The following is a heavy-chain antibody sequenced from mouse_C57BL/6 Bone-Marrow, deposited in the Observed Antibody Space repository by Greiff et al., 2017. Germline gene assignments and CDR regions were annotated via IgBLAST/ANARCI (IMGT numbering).Heavy chain of an antibody. D-gene: IGHD1-1*02. CDR1: GFNIKDDY. CDR2: IDPENGDT. J-gene: IGHJ3*01. CDR3: TTTGGAY. V-gene: IGHV14-4*01. Sequence: EVQLQESGAELVRPGASVKLSCTASGFNIKDDYMHWVKQRPEQGLEWIGWIDPENGDTEYASKFQGKATITADTSSNTAYLQLSSLTSEGTAVCYFTTTGGAYGGQGTLVTVSA.